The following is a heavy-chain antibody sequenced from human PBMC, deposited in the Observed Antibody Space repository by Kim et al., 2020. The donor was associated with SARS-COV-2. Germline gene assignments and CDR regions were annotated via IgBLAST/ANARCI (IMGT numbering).Heavy chain of an antibody. J-gene: IGHJ5*02. D-gene: IGHD1-1*01. CDR1: GGSITSGYY. V-gene: IGHV4-31*03. CDR3: ARVVSNWPRFDP. CDR2: IYYSGST. Sequence: SETLSLTCTVSGGSITSGYYWSWIRQHPGKGLEWIGYIYYSGSTYYNPSLKSRVTISVDTSKNQFSLKLSSVTAADTAVYYCARVVSNWPRFDPWGQGTL.